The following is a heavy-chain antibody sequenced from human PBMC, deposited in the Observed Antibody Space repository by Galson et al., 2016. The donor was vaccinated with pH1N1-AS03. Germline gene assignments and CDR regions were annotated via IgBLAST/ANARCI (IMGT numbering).Heavy chain of an antibody. CDR3: TRGGTYSSSSPAYFGY. CDR1: GGSIRRSSYY. D-gene: IGHD6-6*01. J-gene: IGHJ4*02. Sequence: ETLSLTCSVSGGSIRRSSYYWGWIRQPPGKGLEWIGYIYYNGPANYNPSLNSRVTISADTSKKQFFLNLTSVTAADTAVYFCTRGGTYSSSSPAYFGYWGQGTLVTVSS. V-gene: IGHV4-61*05. CDR2: IYYNGPA.